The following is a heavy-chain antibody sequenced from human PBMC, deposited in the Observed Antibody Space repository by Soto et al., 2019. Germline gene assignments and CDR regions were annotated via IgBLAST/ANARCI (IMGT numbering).Heavy chain of an antibody. Sequence: GGSLRLSCAASGFTFSSYAMSWVRQAPGKGLEWVSAISGSGGSTYYAGSVKGRFTISRDNSKNTLYLQMNSLRAEDTAVYYCAKDLPMSKYKMGSFDYWGQGTLVTVSS. D-gene: IGHD1-20*01. V-gene: IGHV3-23*01. CDR1: GFTFSSYA. J-gene: IGHJ4*02. CDR3: AKDLPMSKYKMGSFDY. CDR2: ISGSGGST.